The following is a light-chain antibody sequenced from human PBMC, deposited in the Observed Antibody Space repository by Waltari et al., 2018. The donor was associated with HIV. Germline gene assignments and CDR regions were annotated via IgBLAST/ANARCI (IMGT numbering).Light chain of an antibody. CDR2: EVS. CDR3: SAYSSNNTWV. CDR1: SSDVGGYKS. J-gene: IGLJ3*02. Sequence: QSALTQPASVSGSPGQPITISCTGTSSDVGGYKSVSWYQQHPGKAPKLMICEVSDRPQGVSNRFSGSSSGNTASLPISGLQPEEEAVYYGSAYSSNNTWVFGGGTKLTVL. V-gene: IGLV2-14*01.